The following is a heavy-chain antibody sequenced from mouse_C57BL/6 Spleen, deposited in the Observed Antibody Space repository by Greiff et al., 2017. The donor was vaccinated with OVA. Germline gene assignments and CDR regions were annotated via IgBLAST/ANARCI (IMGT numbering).Heavy chain of an antibody. D-gene: IGHD2-2*01. CDR1: GFSFNTYA. V-gene: IGHV10-1*01. CDR2: IRSKSNNYAT. CDR3: VRGVIYYGYDGGYAMDY. J-gene: IGHJ4*01. Sequence: DVHLVESGGGLVQPKGSLKLSCAASGFSFNTYAMNWVRQAPGKGLEWVARIRSKSNNYATYYADSVKDRFTISRDDSESMLYLQMNNLKTEDTAMYYCVRGVIYYGYDGGYAMDYWGQGTSVTVSS.